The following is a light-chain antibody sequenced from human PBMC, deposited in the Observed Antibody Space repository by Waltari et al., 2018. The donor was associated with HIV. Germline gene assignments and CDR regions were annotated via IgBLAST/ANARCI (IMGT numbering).Light chain of an antibody. J-gene: IGLJ3*02. CDR2: RNH. Sequence: QSVLTQPPSASGTPGQRVTISCSGSSSNIGSNTVNWYQQLPGTAPKLLIYRNHQRPSGVPDRFSGSKSGTSASLAISGLQSEDEADYYCAAWDDSLNGWVFGGGTKLTVL. V-gene: IGLV1-44*01. CDR1: SSNIGSNT. CDR3: AAWDDSLNGWV.